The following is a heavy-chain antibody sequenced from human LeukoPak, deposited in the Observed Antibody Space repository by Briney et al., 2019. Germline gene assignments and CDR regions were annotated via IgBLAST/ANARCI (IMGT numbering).Heavy chain of an antibody. Sequence: SETLSLTCTVSGGSISSYYWSWIRQPPGKGLEWIGYIYYSGSTNYNPSLESRVTISVDTSKNQFSLKLSSVTAADTAVYYCARGDYDFWSGYSVFRGIDYWGQGTLVTVSS. J-gene: IGHJ4*02. CDR1: GGSISSYY. CDR3: ARGDYDFWSGYSVFRGIDY. CDR2: IYYSGST. V-gene: IGHV4-59*12. D-gene: IGHD3-3*01.